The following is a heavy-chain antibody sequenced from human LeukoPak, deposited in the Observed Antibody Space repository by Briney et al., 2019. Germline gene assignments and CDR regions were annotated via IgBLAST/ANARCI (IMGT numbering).Heavy chain of an antibody. CDR1: VLIFSIYA. Sequence: GGSLRLSCGTSVLIFSIYAMIWARQAPGKGLEWVSVISGSGGSTYYADSMKGRFTISRDNSENTLFLQMNSLRAEDTAVYYCARPRRSIIGSEFDYWGQGTLITVSS. V-gene: IGHV3-23*01. CDR2: ISGSGGST. J-gene: IGHJ4*02. D-gene: IGHD6-6*01. CDR3: ARPRRSIIGSEFDY.